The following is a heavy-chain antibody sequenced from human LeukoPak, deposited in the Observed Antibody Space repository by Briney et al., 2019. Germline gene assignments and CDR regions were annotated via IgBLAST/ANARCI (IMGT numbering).Heavy chain of an antibody. CDR2: IKQDGSEK. V-gene: IGHV3-7*01. J-gene: IGHJ6*03. Sequence: GGSLRLSCAASGFTFSSYWMSWVRQAPGEGLEWVANIKQDGSEKYYVDSVKGRFTISRDNAKNSLYLQMNSLRAEDTAVYYCAKSTARLASDYYYYMDVWGKGTTVTVSS. D-gene: IGHD6-6*01. CDR3: AKSTARLASDYYYYMDV. CDR1: GFTFSSYW.